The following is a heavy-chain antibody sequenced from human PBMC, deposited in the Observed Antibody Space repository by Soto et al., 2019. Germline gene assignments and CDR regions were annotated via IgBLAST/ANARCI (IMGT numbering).Heavy chain of an antibody. V-gene: IGHV4-59*01. CDR1: GGSISSYY. Sequence: QVQLQESGPGLVKPSETLSLTCTVSGGSISSYYWSWIRQPPGKGLEWIGYIYYSGSTNYNPSLKSRVTISVDTSKNQFSLKLSSVTAADTAVYYCARGYRIAAAGISPPDWFDPWGQGTLVTVSS. CDR3: ARGYRIAAAGISPPDWFDP. CDR2: IYYSGST. J-gene: IGHJ5*02. D-gene: IGHD6-13*01.